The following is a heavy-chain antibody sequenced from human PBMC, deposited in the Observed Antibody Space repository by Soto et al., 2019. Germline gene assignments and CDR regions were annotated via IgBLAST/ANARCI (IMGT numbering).Heavy chain of an antibody. J-gene: IGHJ6*02. CDR1: GFFFNNYD. CDR2: IGAADDP. CDR3: ARAYTGKLPRRGDYYYALDV. Sequence: QLVESGGGLTQAGGSLRLSCVGSGFFFNNYDMHWVRQVRGKGLEWVSAIGAADDPYYSVSVKGRFIVSRDNAQKSLILQINNRRAADTAVYFCARAYTGKLPRRGDYYYALDVWGRGTTVTVSS. V-gene: IGHV3-13*05. D-gene: IGHD2-15*01.